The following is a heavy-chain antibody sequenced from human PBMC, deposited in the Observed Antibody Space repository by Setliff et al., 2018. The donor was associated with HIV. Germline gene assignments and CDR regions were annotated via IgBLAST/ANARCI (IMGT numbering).Heavy chain of an antibody. D-gene: IGHD3-10*01. CDR1: GYTFTSYA. CDR3: AKLTYFGSGSRVPKPGYFYMDV. Sequence: ASVKVSCKASGYTFTSYAIHWVRQAPGQGLEWLGMVNPSGGSTAYAQKFQGRVTLTTDESTSAAFMELRSLRSEDTAVYYCAKLTYFGSGSRVPKPGYFYMDVWGQGTTVTVSS. J-gene: IGHJ6*03. CDR2: VNPSGGST. V-gene: IGHV1-46*01.